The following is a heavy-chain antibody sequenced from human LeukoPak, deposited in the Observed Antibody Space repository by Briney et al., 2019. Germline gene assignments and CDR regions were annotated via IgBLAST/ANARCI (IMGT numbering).Heavy chain of an antibody. CDR3: ARHRADAGYCGAGICYSLEY. V-gene: IGHV5-51*01. CDR2: IYPDDSDT. J-gene: IGHJ4*02. D-gene: IGHD2-15*01. Sequence: GESLKISCKTSGYRFSTYWIGWVRQMPGKGLEWMGIIYPDDSDTRYSPPFQGQVTISADKSISTAYLQWSSLKASDTAMYYCARHRADAGYCGAGICYSLEYWGQGTLVTVSS. CDR1: GYRFSTYW.